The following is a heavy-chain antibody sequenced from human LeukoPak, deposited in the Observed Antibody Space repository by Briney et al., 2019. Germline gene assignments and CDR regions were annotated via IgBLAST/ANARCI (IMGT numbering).Heavy chain of an antibody. D-gene: IGHD2-8*01. V-gene: IGHV3-48*01. Sequence: GGSLRLSCAASGFTFSSYSMNWVRQAPGKGLEWVSYISSSSSTIYYADSVKGRFTISRDNAKNSLYLQMNSLRAEDTAVYYCARPSLRRYATDAFDIWGQGTMVTVSS. J-gene: IGHJ3*02. CDR3: ARPSLRRYATDAFDI. CDR2: ISSSSSTI. CDR1: GFTFSSYS.